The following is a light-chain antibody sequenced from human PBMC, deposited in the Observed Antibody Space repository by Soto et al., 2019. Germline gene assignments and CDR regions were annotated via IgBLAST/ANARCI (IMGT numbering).Light chain of an antibody. CDR3: QTWGTGIVV. V-gene: IGLV4-69*01. CDR2: LNSDGSH. Sequence: QLVLTQSPSASASLGASVKLTCTLSSGHSSYAIAWHQQQPEKGPRYLMKLNSDGSHSKGDGIPDRLSGSSSGAERYLTISSLQSEDAADYYCQTWGTGIVVFGGGTKLTVL. CDR1: SGHSSYA. J-gene: IGLJ2*01.